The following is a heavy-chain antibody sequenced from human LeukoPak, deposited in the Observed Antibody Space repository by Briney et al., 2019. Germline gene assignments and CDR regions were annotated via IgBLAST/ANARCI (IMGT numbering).Heavy chain of an antibody. D-gene: IGHD2-2*01. CDR1: GGSISSGGYY. V-gene: IGHV4-30-2*01. Sequence: PSETLSLTCAVSGGSISSGGYYWSWIRQPPGKGLEWIGYIYHSGSTYYNPSLKSRVTISVDRSKNQFSLKLSSVTAADTAVYYCARSSCSSTSCPWDIWGQGTMVTVSS. CDR3: ARSSCSSTSCPWDI. J-gene: IGHJ3*02. CDR2: IYHSGST.